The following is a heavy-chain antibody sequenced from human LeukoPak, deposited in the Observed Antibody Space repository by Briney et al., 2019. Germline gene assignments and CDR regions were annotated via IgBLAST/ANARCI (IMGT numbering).Heavy chain of an antibody. CDR1: GFTFSSYW. D-gene: IGHD3-3*01. CDR3: ARYDSWSGYWSDAFDI. J-gene: IGHJ3*02. V-gene: IGHV3-7*01. Sequence: GGSLRLSCAASGFTFSSYWMSWVRQAPGKGLEWVANIKQDGSKKYYVDSVKGRFTISRDNAKNSLYLQMNSLRAEDTAVYYCARYDSWSGYWSDAFDIWGQGTMVTVSS. CDR2: IKQDGSKK.